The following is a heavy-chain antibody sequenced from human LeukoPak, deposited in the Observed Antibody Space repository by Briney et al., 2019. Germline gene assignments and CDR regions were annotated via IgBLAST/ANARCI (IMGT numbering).Heavy chain of an antibody. D-gene: IGHD3-3*01. CDR2: IWYDGSNK. CDR1: GFTFSSYG. V-gene: IGHV3-33*06. Sequence: GGSLRLSCAASGFTFSSYGMHWVRQAPGKGLEWVAVIWYDGSNKYYADSVKGRFTISRDNSKNTLYLQMNSLRAEDTAVYYCAKGDTYYDFWSGYFHWGRGTLVTVSS. J-gene: IGHJ4*02. CDR3: AKGDTYYDFWSGYFH.